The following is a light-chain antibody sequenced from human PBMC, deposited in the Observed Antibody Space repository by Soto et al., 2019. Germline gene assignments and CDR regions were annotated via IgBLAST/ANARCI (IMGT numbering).Light chain of an antibody. CDR2: GAS. Sequence: EIVMTQSPVTLSVSPGERATLSCRASQSVGSNLAWYQQRPGQAHRLLIYGASTRATGIPARFSGSGSGTEFTLTISSLQSEDFAVYYCQHHDAWPYTFGQGTKVDIK. CDR1: QSVGSN. J-gene: IGKJ2*01. CDR3: QHHDAWPYT. V-gene: IGKV3-15*01.